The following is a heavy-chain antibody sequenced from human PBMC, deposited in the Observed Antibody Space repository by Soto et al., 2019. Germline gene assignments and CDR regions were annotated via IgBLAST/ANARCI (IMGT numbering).Heavy chain of an antibody. CDR3: ARYLGDYDSYYYAMAV. V-gene: IGHV1-69*01. J-gene: IGHJ6*02. CDR1: GGYFSSDA. Sequence: QVQLVQSGAEVKKPGSSVKVSCKGSGGYFSSDAISWVRQAPGQGLKWMGGINPISGVPTYGEEFQGRVTMTGDEPRRTVYMKVSNLRSEDAAVYYCARYLGDYDSYYYAMAVWGPGTTVTVSS. D-gene: IGHD4-17*01. CDR2: INPISGVP.